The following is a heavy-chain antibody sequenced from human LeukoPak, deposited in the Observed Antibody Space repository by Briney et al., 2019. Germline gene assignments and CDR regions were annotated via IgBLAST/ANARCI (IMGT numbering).Heavy chain of an antibody. D-gene: IGHD2-2*01. CDR3: ARDIVVVPAAKDDYYYYMDV. CDR2: ISAYNGNT. CDR1: GYTFTSYG. Sequence: ASVKVSCKASGYTFTSYGISWVRQAPGQGLEWMGWISAYNGNTNYAQKLQGGVTMTTDTSTSTAYMELRSLRSDDTAVYYCARDIVVVPAAKDDYYYYMDVWGKGTTVTVSS. J-gene: IGHJ6*03. V-gene: IGHV1-18*01.